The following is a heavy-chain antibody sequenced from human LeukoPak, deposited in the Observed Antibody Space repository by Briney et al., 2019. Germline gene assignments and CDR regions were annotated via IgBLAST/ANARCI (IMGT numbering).Heavy chain of an antibody. Sequence: SETLSLTCTVSGGSISSSSYYWGWIRQPPGKGLEWIGSIYYSGSTYYNPSLKSRVTISVDTSKNQFSLKLSSVTAADTAVYYCARHEGGAVAMIDYWGQGTLVTVSS. D-gene: IGHD6-19*01. V-gene: IGHV4-39*01. CDR2: IYYSGST. J-gene: IGHJ4*02. CDR3: ARHEGGAVAMIDY. CDR1: GGSISSSSYY.